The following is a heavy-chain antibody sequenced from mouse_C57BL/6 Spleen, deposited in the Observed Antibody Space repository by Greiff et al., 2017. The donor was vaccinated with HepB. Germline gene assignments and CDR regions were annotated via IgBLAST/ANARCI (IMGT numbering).Heavy chain of an antibody. CDR1: GYTFTDYY. D-gene: IGHD2-4*01. V-gene: IGHV1-75*01. CDR2: IFPGSGST. Sequence: VMLVESGPELVKPGASVKISCKASGYTFTDYYINWVKQRPGQGLEWIGWIFPGSGSTYYNEKFKGKATLTVDKSSSTAYMLLSSLTSEESAVYFCAKGYYDYEYAMDYWGQGTSVTVSS. CDR3: AKGYYDYEYAMDY. J-gene: IGHJ4*01.